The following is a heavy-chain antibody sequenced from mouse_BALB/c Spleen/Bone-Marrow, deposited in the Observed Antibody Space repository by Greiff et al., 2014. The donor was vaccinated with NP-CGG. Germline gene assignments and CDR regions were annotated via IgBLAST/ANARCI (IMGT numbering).Heavy chain of an antibody. J-gene: IGHJ3*01. Sequence: VQLQQSGAELVKPGASVKLSCTASGFNIKDTYMHWVKQRPEQGLEWIGRIDPANGNTKYDPKFQGKATITADTSSNTAYLQLSSLTSKDTAVYYCASYYYGSSLFAYWGQGTLVTVSA. CDR2: IDPANGNT. V-gene: IGHV14-3*02. CDR3: ASYYYGSSLFAY. CDR1: GFNIKDTY. D-gene: IGHD1-1*01.